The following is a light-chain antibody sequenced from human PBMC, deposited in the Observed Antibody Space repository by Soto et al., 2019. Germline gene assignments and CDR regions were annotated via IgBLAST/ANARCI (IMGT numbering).Light chain of an antibody. J-gene: IGKJ4*01. Sequence: EIVLTQSPATLSLSPGERDTLSCRASQSVNIYLAWYQQKPGQAPRLLIYDASNRATGIPARFSGSGSGTDFTLTISSLEPEDIAVYYCQQRSNWRVTFGGGTKVEIK. V-gene: IGKV3-11*01. CDR2: DAS. CDR1: QSVNIY. CDR3: QQRSNWRVT.